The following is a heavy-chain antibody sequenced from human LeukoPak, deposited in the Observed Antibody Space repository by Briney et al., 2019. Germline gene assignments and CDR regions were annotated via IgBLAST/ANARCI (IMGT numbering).Heavy chain of an antibody. CDR3: ARGDTAMVLDY. D-gene: IGHD5-18*01. J-gene: IGHJ4*02. CDR2: IIPIFGTA. V-gene: IGHV1-69*06. Sequence: SVKVSCKASGGTFSSYAVSWVRQAPGQGLEWMGGIIPIFGTANYAQKFQGRVTITADKSTSTAYMELSSLRSEDTAVYYCARGDTAMVLDYWGQGTLVTVSS. CDR1: GGTFSSYA.